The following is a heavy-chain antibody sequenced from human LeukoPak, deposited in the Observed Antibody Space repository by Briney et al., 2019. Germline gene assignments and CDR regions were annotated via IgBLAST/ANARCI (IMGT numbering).Heavy chain of an antibody. D-gene: IGHD4-23*01. Sequence: ASVKVSCKASGGTFISYAISWVRRAPGQGLEWMGGIIPIFGTANYAQKFQGRVTMTRDTSTSTVYMELSSLRSEDTAVYYCARGSVGLALDYWGQGTLVTVSS. V-gene: IGHV1-69*05. CDR2: IIPIFGTA. CDR3: ARGSVGLALDY. J-gene: IGHJ4*02. CDR1: GGTFISYA.